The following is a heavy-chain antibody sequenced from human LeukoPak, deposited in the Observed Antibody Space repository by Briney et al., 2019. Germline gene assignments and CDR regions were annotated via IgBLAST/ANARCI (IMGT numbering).Heavy chain of an antibody. CDR1: GGTFSSYA. D-gene: IGHD6-19*01. V-gene: IGHV1-69*01. CDR2: IIPIFGTA. CDR3: ARSREVAALWSPFDY. Sequence: SVKVSCKASGGTFSSYAISWVRQAPGQGLEWMGGIIPIFGTANYAQKFQGRVTITADESTSTAYMELSSLRSEVTAVYYCARSREVAALWSPFDYWGQGTLVTVSS. J-gene: IGHJ4*02.